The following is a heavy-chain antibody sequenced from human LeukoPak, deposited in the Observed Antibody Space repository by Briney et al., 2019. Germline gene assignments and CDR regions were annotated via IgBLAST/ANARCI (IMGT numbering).Heavy chain of an antibody. Sequence: ASVKVSCKASGYTFTSYDINWVRQATGQGLEWMGWMNPNSGNTGYAQKFQGRVTMTRNTSISTAYMELSSLRSEDTAVYYCARGIVVRGVMTNYYYYYMDVWGKGTTVTISS. D-gene: IGHD3-10*01. CDR1: GYTFTSYD. CDR3: ARGIVVRGVMTNYYYYYMDV. CDR2: MNPNSGNT. V-gene: IGHV1-8*01. J-gene: IGHJ6*03.